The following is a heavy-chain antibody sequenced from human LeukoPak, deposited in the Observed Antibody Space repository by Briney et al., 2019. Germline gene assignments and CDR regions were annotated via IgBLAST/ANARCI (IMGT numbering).Heavy chain of an antibody. Sequence: GGSLRLSCTASGFTFGDYAMSWFRQAPGKGLEWVGFIRSKAYGGTTEYAASVKGRFTISRDDSKSIAYLQMNSLKTEDTAVYYCTREAVAGTHYYYGMDVWGQGTTVTVSS. J-gene: IGHJ6*02. CDR1: GFTFGDYA. CDR3: TREAVAGTHYYYGMDV. CDR2: IRSKAYGGTT. D-gene: IGHD6-19*01. V-gene: IGHV3-49*03.